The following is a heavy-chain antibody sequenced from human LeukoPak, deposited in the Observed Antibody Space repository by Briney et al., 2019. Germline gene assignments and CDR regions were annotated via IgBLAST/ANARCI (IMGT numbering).Heavy chain of an antibody. CDR2: IYYSGST. V-gene: IGHV4-59*01. CDR3: ARGVVYGDYHWYFDL. Sequence: SETLSLTCAVYGGSFSGYYWSWIRQPPGKGLEWIGYIYYSGSTNYNPSLKSRVTISVDTSKNQFSLKLSSVTAADTAVYYCARGVVYGDYHWYFDLWGRGTLVTVSS. J-gene: IGHJ2*01. CDR1: GGSFSGYY. D-gene: IGHD4-17*01.